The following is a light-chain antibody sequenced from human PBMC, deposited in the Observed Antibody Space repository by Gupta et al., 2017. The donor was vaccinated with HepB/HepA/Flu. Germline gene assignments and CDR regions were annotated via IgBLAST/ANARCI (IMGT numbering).Light chain of an antibody. V-gene: IGKV1-5*03. J-gene: IGKJ1*01. CDR2: KTS. Sequence: DIQMTQSPSTLSASVGDRVTITCRASQNTGYWLAWFQQKPGKAPNLLISKTSTLESGVPAMFSGSRSGTEFTLTIISRQPDDFATYYCQHETTYPWTFGQGTKVEIK. CDR1: QNTGYW. CDR3: QHETTYPWT.